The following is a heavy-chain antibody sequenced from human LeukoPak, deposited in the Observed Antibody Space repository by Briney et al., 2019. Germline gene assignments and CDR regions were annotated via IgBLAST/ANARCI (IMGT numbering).Heavy chain of an antibody. Sequence: PGGSLRLSRGASGLTFSNFWMSWVRQAPGKGLECVANIKYDGSEKYYVDSVKGRFTISRDNSKNTLYLQMNSLRAEDTAVYYCAKVPRRIAARPSYYYMDVWGKGTTVTVSS. CDR2: IKYDGSEK. V-gene: IGHV3-7*01. J-gene: IGHJ6*03. CDR1: GLTFSNFW. CDR3: AKVPRRIAARPSYYYMDV. D-gene: IGHD6-6*01.